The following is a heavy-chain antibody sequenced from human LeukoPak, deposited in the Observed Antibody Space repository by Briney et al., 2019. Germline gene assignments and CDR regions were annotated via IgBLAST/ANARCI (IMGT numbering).Heavy chain of an antibody. V-gene: IGHV1-8*01. D-gene: IGHD6-19*01. Sequence: ASVKVSCKASGYTFTSYDINWVRQATGQGLEWMGWMNPNSGNTGYAQKFQGRVTMTRNTSISTAYMELSSLRSEGTAVYYCARGPGYSSGWYWFDPWGQGTLVTVSS. CDR3: ARGPGYSSGWYWFDP. J-gene: IGHJ5*02. CDR2: MNPNSGNT. CDR1: GYTFTSYD.